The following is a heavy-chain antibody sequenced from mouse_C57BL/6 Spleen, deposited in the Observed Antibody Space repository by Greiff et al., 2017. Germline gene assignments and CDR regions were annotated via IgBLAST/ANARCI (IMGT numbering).Heavy chain of an antibody. CDR2: IYPGDGDT. CDR3: ARHGSSSFYAMDY. Sequence: LVESGAELVKPGASVKISCKASGYAFSSYWMNWVKQRPGKGLEWIGQIYPGDGDTNYNGKFKGKATLTADKSSSTAYMQLSSLTSEDSAVYFCARHGSSSFYAMDYWGQGTSVTVSS. V-gene: IGHV1-80*01. J-gene: IGHJ4*01. CDR1: GYAFSSYW. D-gene: IGHD1-1*01.